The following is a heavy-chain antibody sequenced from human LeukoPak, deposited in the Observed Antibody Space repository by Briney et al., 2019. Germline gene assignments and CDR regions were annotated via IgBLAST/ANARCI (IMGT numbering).Heavy chain of an antibody. CDR3: ARVWWELPYDAFDI. J-gene: IGHJ3*02. CDR1: GYTFTGYY. CDR2: INPNSGGT. V-gene: IGHV1-2*02. Sequence: ASVKVSCKASGYTFTGYYIHWVRQAPGQGLEWMGWINPNSGGTNYAQKFQGRVTMTRDTSISTAYMELSRLRSDDTAVYYCARVWWELPYDAFDIWGQGTMVTVSS. D-gene: IGHD1-26*01.